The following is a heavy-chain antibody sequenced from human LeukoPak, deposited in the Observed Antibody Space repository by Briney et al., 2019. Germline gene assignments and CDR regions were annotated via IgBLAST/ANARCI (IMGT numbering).Heavy chain of an antibody. CDR1: GYTFTNYG. J-gene: IGHJ4*02. D-gene: IGHD3/OR15-3a*01. V-gene: IGHV1-18*01. CDR3: ANHGRGHYFDY. Sequence: ASVKVSCKASGYTFTNYGISWVRQAPGQGLEWMGWISAYNGNTKYAQKLQGRVTMTTDTSTSTAYMELRSLRSDDTAVYYCANHGRGHYFDYWGQGTLVTVSS. CDR2: ISAYNGNT.